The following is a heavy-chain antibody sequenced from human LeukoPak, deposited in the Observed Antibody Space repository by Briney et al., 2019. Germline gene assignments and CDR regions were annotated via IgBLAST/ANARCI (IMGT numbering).Heavy chain of an antibody. CDR3: ARVGLLYDILTGYDY. CDR1: ENTFANYY. V-gene: IGHV1-2*02. D-gene: IGHD3-9*01. CDR2: INPDSGGT. Sequence: ASVKVSCKASENTFANYYMHWVRQAPGQGLEWMGWINPDSGGTNYAQKFQGRVTMTRDTSISTAYMELSRLRSDDTAVYYCARVGLLYDILTGYDYWGQGTLVTVSS. J-gene: IGHJ4*02.